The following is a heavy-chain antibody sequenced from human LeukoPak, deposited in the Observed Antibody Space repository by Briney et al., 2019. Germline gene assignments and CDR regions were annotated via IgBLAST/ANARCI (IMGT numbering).Heavy chain of an antibody. V-gene: IGHV5-51*01. CDR1: GYTFTNYW. Sequence: GESLKISCKGSGYTFTNYWIGWVRQMPGKGLEWMGITYPSDSNTRYSPSFQGQVTISADKSISTAYLQWSSLKASDTAMYYCARHPGVAAADLIFDYWGQGTLVTVSS. D-gene: IGHD6-13*01. CDR2: TYPSDSNT. CDR3: ARHPGVAAADLIFDY. J-gene: IGHJ4*02.